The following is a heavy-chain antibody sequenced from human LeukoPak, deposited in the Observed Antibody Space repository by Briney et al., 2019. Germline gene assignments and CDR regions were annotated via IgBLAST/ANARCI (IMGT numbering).Heavy chain of an antibody. V-gene: IGHV3-23*01. Sequence: GGSLRLSCAASGFNLSTYGMSWVRQAPGKGLQWVSTFSDTGGRTYYADSVKGRFIISRDTSNNTLFLLMNSLRAEDTAIYYCAKFYASGSYWDALDLWGQGTMVIVSS. CDR2: FSDTGGRT. D-gene: IGHD3-10*01. J-gene: IGHJ3*01. CDR3: AKFYASGSYWDALDL. CDR1: GFNLSTYG.